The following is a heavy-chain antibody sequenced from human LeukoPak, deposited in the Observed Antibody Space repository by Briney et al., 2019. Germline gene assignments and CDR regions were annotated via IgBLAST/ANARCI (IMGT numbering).Heavy chain of an antibody. CDR2: ISYDGSNK. D-gene: IGHD1-1*01. J-gene: IGHJ4*02. CDR1: GFTFSSYG. Sequence: PGGSLRLSCAASGFTFSSYGMHWVRQAPGKGLEWVAVISYDGSNKYYADSVKGRFTISRDNSKNTLYLQMNSLRAEDTAVYYCARQRNDVFWYFDYWGQGTLVTVSS. CDR3: ARQRNDVFWYFDY. V-gene: IGHV3-30*03.